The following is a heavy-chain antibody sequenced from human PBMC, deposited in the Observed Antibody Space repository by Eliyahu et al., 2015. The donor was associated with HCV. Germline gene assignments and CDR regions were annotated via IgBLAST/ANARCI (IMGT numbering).Heavy chain of an antibody. J-gene: IGHJ4*02. Sequence: QVTLKESGPVLVKPTETLTLTCTVSGFSLSNARMGVSWIRQPPGKALEWLAHIFSNDQKIHSTSLKSRLTISKDTSKSQVVLTMTNMDPVDTATYYCARMLYYYDSSGYYYVSAIDYWGQGTLVTVSS. CDR2: IFSNDQK. CDR3: ARMLYYYDSSGYYYVSAIDY. V-gene: IGHV2-26*01. CDR1: GFSLSNARMG. D-gene: IGHD3-22*01.